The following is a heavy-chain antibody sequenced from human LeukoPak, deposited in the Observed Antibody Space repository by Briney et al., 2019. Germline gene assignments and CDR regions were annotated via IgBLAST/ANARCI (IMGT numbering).Heavy chain of an antibody. V-gene: IGHV4-59*01. D-gene: IGHD3-10*01. CDR1: GGSISSYY. Sequence: SETLSLTCTVSGGSISSYYWSWIRQPPGKGLEWIGYIYYSGSTNYNPSLKSRVTISVDTSKNQFSLKLSSVTGADTAVYYCARMVRGYTDWFDPWGQGTLVTVSS. CDR2: IYYSGST. CDR3: ARMVRGYTDWFDP. J-gene: IGHJ5*02.